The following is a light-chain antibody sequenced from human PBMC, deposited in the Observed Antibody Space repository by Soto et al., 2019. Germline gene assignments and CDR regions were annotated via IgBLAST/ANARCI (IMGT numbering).Light chain of an antibody. CDR2: KAS. CDR1: QSISNW. J-gene: IGKJ2*01. CDR3: QQYHTLYT. Sequence: DIQMTQSPSTLSASVGDRVTITCRASQSISNWLARYQQKPGKAPKLLIYKASSLESGVPSSFSGSGSGTEFTLTISSLQPDDSATYYCQQYHTLYTFGPGTKVEIK. V-gene: IGKV1-5*03.